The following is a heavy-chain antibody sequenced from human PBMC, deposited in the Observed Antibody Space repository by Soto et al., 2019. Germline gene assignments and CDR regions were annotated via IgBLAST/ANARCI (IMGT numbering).Heavy chain of an antibody. CDR3: ARHVRGDSGYANPKSPGYYYAMDV. CDR2: IYPGDSDT. J-gene: IGHJ6*02. CDR1: GYSFTSYW. D-gene: IGHD5-12*01. V-gene: IGHV5-51*01. Sequence: PGESLKISCKGSGYSFTSYWIGWVRQMPWKGLEWMGIIYPGDSDTRYSPSFQGQITISADKSISTAYLQWSSLKASDTAMYYCARHVRGDSGYANPKSPGYYYAMDVWGQGTTVTVS.